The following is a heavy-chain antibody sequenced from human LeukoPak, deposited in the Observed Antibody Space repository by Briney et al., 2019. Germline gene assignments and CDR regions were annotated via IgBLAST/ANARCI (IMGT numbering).Heavy chain of an antibody. V-gene: IGHV1-8*01. CDR1: GYTFTSYD. D-gene: IGHD3-10*01. CDR2: MNPNSGNT. Sequence: GASVKVSCKASGYTFTSYDINWVRQATGQGLEWMGWMNPNSGNTGYAQKFQGRVTMTRDTSISTAYMELSRLRSDDTAVYYCARDVLLWFGELPGFDYWGQGTLVTVSS. J-gene: IGHJ4*02. CDR3: ARDVLLWFGELPGFDY.